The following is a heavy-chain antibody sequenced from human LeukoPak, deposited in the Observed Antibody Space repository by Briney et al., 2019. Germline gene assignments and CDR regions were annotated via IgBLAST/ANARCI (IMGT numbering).Heavy chain of an antibody. D-gene: IGHD6-19*01. CDR1: GFTFSSYW. Sequence: PGGSLRLSCAASGFTFSSYWMSWVRQAPGRGLEWVANIKQDGSEKYYVDSVKGRFTISRDNAKNSLYLQMNSLRAEDTAVYYCASNRYSSGWYEDYWGQGTLVTVSS. V-gene: IGHV3-7*01. CDR3: ASNRYSSGWYEDY. J-gene: IGHJ4*02. CDR2: IKQDGSEK.